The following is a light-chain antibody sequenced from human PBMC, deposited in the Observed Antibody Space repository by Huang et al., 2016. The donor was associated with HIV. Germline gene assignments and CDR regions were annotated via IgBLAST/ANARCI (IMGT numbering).Light chain of an antibody. Sequence: EIVLTQSPGTLSLSPGERVTLSCRASQSITSSSLAWYLQKPGQAPTLLIHGASTRATDNPDRFSGSGSGTDFTLTISRLEPEDFAVYYCHQYGSPPFTFGPGTKVDIK. CDR2: GAS. CDR1: QSITSSS. CDR3: HQYGSPPFT. J-gene: IGKJ3*01. V-gene: IGKV3-20*01.